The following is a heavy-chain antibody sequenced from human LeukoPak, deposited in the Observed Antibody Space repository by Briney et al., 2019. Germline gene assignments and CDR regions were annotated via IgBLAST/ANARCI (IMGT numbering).Heavy chain of an antibody. CDR2: ISYDGSNK. CDR3: AKSIVVVPAAMVGYYGMDV. V-gene: IGHV3-30*18. CDR1: GFTFSSYG. Sequence: GRSLRLSCAASGFTFSSYGMHWVRQAPGKGLEWVAVISYDGSNKYYADSVKGRFTISRDNSKNTLYLQMNSLRAEDTAVYYCAKSIVVVPAAMVGYYGMDVWGQGTTVTVSS. D-gene: IGHD2-2*01. J-gene: IGHJ6*02.